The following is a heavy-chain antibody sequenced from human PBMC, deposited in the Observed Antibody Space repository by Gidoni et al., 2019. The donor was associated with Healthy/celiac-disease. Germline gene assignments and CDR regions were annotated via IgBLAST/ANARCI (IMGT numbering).Heavy chain of an antibody. Sequence: EVQLVESGGGLVQPGGSLRLSCAASGFTFSSYWMHWVRQAPGKGLVWVSRINSDGSSTRYADSVKGRFTISRDNARNTLYLQMSSLRADDTAVYYCAREIVTSGRQLDYYGMDVWGQGTTVTVS. CDR1: GFTFSSYW. J-gene: IGHJ6*02. CDR3: AREIVTSGRQLDYYGMDV. D-gene: IGHD6-19*01. V-gene: IGHV3-74*01. CDR2: INSDGSST.